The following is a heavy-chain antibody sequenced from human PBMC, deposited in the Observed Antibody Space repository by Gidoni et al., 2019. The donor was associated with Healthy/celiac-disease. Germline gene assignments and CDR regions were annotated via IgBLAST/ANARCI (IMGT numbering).Heavy chain of an antibody. CDR2: MYYSVST. CDR1: GGSIRSSSYY. Sequence: QLQLQESGPGLVKPSETLSLTCTVSGGSIRSSSYYWGWIRQPPGKGLEWIGRMYYSVSTSYNPSIKSRVTISVDTSKNQFSLKLSYVTAADTDVYYCARDRKLNGSGSPDFDYWGQGTLVTVSS. V-gene: IGHV4-39*07. J-gene: IGHJ4*02. CDR3: ARDRKLNGSGSPDFDY. D-gene: IGHD3-10*01.